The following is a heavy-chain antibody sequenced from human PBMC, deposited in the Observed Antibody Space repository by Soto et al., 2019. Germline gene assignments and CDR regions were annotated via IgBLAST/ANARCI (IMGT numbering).Heavy chain of an antibody. V-gene: IGHV3-9*01. Sequence: LRLSCAASGFTFDNYAMHWVRQAPGKGLEWVSGISWNSNTIAYADSVKGRFTLSRDNAKNSLYLQMNSLRAEDTAFYYCAKDTGPNWGQGTLVTVSS. CDR1: GFTFDNYA. CDR2: ISWNSNTI. J-gene: IGHJ4*02. CDR3: AKDTGPN.